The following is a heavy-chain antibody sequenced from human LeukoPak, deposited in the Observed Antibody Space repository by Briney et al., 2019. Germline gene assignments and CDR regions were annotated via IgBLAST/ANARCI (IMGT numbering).Heavy chain of an antibody. J-gene: IGHJ4*02. V-gene: IGHV4-61*02. CDR1: GGSISSGSYY. CDR3: ARVIYDYGSGSYLFDY. D-gene: IGHD3-10*01. Sequence: PSETLSLTCTASGGSISSGSYYWSWIRQPAGKGLEWIGRIYTSGSTNYNPSLKSRVTISVDTSKNQFSLKLSSVTAADTAVYYCARVIYDYGSGSYLFDYWGQGTLVTVSS. CDR2: IYTSGST.